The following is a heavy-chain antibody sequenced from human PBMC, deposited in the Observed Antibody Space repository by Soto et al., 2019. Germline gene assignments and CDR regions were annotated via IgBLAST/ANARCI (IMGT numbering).Heavy chain of an antibody. V-gene: IGHV4-59*12. CDR1: GASISGSY. Sequence: PSETLSLTCTVSGASISGSYWTWIRQPPEKGLEWIGFVYSSGGTNYNPSLKSRVTMSVDTSKNQFSLKLNSVTAADTAVYYCARERTSSWDNWFDPWGQGILVTVSS. CDR2: VYSSGGT. D-gene: IGHD6-13*01. J-gene: IGHJ5*02. CDR3: ARERTSSWDNWFDP.